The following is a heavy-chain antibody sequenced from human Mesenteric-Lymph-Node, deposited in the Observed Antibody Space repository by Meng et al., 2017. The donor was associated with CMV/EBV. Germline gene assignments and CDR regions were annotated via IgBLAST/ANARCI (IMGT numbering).Heavy chain of an antibody. CDR2: ISYDGSNK. CDR3: AREVAHHDVFTGYYKYYGMDL. V-gene: IGHV3-30*04. D-gene: IGHD3-9*01. CDR1: GFTFSSYA. J-gene: IGHJ6*02. Sequence: GESLKISCAASGFTFSSYAMHWVRQAPGKGLEWVAVISYDGSNKYYADSVKGRFTISRDNSKNTLYLQMNSLRAEDTAVFYCAREVAHHDVFTGYYKYYGMDLWGQGTTVTVSS.